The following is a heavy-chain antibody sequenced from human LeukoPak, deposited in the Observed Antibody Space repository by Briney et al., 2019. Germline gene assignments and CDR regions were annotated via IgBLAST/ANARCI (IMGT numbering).Heavy chain of an antibody. CDR2: IYASGST. D-gene: IGHD1-26*01. Sequence: SETLSLTCTVSGGSISSGSYYWSWIRQPAGKGLEWIGRIYASGSTNYNPSLKSRVTISVDTSKNQFSLKLSSVTAADTAVYYCAKAPLVGASGDAFDIWGQGTMVTVSS. V-gene: IGHV4-61*02. J-gene: IGHJ3*02. CDR1: GGSISSGSYY. CDR3: AKAPLVGASGDAFDI.